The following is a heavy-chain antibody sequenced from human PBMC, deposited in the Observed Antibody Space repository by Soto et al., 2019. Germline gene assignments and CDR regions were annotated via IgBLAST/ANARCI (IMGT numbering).Heavy chain of an antibody. V-gene: IGHV1-8*01. D-gene: IGHD6-19*01. CDR2: MNPNSGNT. Sequence: QVQLVQSGAEVKKPGASVKVSCTFTSYDINWVRQATGQGLEWMAWMNPNSGNTRYAQKFHGRVTMTRNTSNFTAYMELSSLRSEDTAVYYCARGPGSSDWRFSYYYMDVWGQGTTVTVSS. CDR1: FTSYD. J-gene: IGHJ6*02. CDR3: ARGPGSSDWRFSYYYMDV.